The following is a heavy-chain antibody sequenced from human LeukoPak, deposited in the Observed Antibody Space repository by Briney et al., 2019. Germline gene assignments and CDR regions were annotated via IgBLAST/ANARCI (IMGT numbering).Heavy chain of an antibody. J-gene: IGHJ5*02. Sequence: PSETLSLTCAVYGGSFSGYYWSWIRQPPGKGLGWIGEINHSGSTNYNPSLKSRVTISVDTSKNQFSLKLSSVTAADTAVYYCARHPYYDSSGPRDRWFDPWGQGTLVTVSS. CDR3: ARHPYYDSSGPRDRWFDP. CDR1: GGSFSGYY. CDR2: INHSGST. V-gene: IGHV4-34*01. D-gene: IGHD3-22*01.